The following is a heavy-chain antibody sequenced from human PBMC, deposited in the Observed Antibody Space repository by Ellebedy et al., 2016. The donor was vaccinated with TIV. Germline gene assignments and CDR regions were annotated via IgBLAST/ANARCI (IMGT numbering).Heavy chain of an antibody. D-gene: IGHD2-2*01. CDR2: INAANGNP. J-gene: IGHJ1*01. Sequence: ASVKVSCXASGYTFTNYAMHWVRQAPGQKIEWMGWINAANGNPKYSQKFQGRVTITRDTSATTGYMELSSLRSEDTAVYFCARAVCINTSCYYLQHWGQGTLVTVSS. CDR3: ARAVCINTSCYYLQH. CDR1: GYTFTNYA. V-gene: IGHV1-3*01.